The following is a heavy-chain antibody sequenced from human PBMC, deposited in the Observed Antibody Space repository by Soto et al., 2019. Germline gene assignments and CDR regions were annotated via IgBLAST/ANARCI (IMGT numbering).Heavy chain of an antibody. J-gene: IGHJ3*02. Sequence: GASVKVSCKASGYTFTSYGISWVRQAPGQGLEWMGWISAYNGNTNYAQKLQGRVTMTTDTSTSTAYMELRSLRSDDTAVYYCASGYSSGWYSGDAFDIWGQGTMVTVSS. CDR1: GYTFTSYG. V-gene: IGHV1-18*04. CDR3: ASGYSSGWYSGDAFDI. CDR2: ISAYNGNT. D-gene: IGHD6-19*01.